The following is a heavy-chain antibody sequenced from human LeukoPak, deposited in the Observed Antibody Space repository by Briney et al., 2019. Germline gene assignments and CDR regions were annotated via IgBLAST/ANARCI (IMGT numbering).Heavy chain of an antibody. J-gene: IGHJ4*02. Sequence: GGSLRLSCAASGFTFSDYYMSWNRQAPGKGLEWLSYISGSGSHTTYADSVRGRFTISRDNAKNSLSLQVNSLRADDTAVYYCARVGSTVAAGTPDYWGQGTLVTVSS. CDR1: GFTFSDYY. V-gene: IGHV3-11*06. D-gene: IGHD6-13*01. CDR3: ARVGSTVAAGTPDY. CDR2: ISGSGSHT.